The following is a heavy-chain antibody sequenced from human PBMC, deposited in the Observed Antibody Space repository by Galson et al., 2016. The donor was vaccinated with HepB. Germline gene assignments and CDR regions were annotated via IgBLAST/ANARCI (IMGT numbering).Heavy chain of an antibody. D-gene: IGHD2-8*01. CDR1: GASISDTEYY. Sequence: SETLSLTCTVSGASISDTEYYWGWIRQPPGRGLEWIGSMYHTEDTYYNPSLKSRVTISVDTSKNQLSLRLSSVTAADTALYYCARLFCINTVCFFDYWGQGTLVTVSS. J-gene: IGHJ4*02. CDR2: MYHTEDT. V-gene: IGHV4-39*07. CDR3: ARLFCINTVCFFDY.